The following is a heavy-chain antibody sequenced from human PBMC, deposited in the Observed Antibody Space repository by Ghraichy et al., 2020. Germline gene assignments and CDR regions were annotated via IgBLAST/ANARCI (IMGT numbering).Heavy chain of an antibody. CDR3: ARAPSGYSERGFDY. Sequence: SETLSLTCTVSGGSISSYYWSWIRQPPGKGLEWIGYIYYSGSTNYNPSLKSRVTISVDTSKNQFSLKLSSVTAADTAVYYCARAPSGYSERGFDYWGQGTLVTVSS. CDR1: GGSISSYY. CDR2: IYYSGST. J-gene: IGHJ4*02. D-gene: IGHD5-12*01. V-gene: IGHV4-59*01.